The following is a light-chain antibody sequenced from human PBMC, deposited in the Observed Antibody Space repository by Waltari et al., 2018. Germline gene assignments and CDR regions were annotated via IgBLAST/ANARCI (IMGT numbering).Light chain of an antibody. CDR2: AAS. V-gene: IGKV1-39*01. Sequence: DIQMTQSPSSLSASVGDRVTITCRASQSISSYLNWYQQKPGKDPKLLIYAASSLQSGVPSRFSGSGSGTDVTLTISSLQPEDFATYYCQQSYSTLTWTFGQGTKVEIK. CDR3: QQSYSTLTWT. CDR1: QSISSY. J-gene: IGKJ1*01.